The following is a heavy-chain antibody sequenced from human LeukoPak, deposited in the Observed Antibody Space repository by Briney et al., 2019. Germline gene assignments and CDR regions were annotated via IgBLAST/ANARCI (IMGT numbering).Heavy chain of an antibody. D-gene: IGHD6-19*01. V-gene: IGHV3-21*01. J-gene: IGHJ4*02. CDR3: ARFGGGWRDY. CDR1: GFTFSDYG. CDR2: ISSSSSYI. Sequence: GGSLRLSCAASGFTFSDYGIHWVRRAPGKGLEWVSSISSSSSYIYYADSVKGRFAISRDNAKNSLYLQMNSLRAEDTAVYYCARFGGGWRDYWGQGTLVTVSS.